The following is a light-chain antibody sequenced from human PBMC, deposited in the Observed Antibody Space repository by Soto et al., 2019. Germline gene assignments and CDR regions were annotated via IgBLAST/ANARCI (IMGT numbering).Light chain of an antibody. V-gene: IGKV3-15*01. CDR3: QQYNSWPGT. J-gene: IGKJ1*01. Sequence: EIALTQSPGTLSLSPVSIATIPCRASQSVADNLAWYQHKPGQAPRLLIYDASTGATGVPARFSGSGSGTEFTLTISSLQAGDVAVYYCQQYNSWPGTFGQGTKVDIK. CDR1: QSVADN. CDR2: DAS.